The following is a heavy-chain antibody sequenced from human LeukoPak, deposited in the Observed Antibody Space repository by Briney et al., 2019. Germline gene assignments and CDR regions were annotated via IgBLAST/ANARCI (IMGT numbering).Heavy chain of an antibody. Sequence: PGGSLRLSCAASGFTFDDYAMHWVRQAPGKGLEWVSGISWNSGSIGYADSVKGRFTISRDNAKNSLYLQMNSLRAEDTALYYCARSPVAYCGGDCYSFDYWGQGTLVTVSS. J-gene: IGHJ4*02. D-gene: IGHD2-21*02. CDR1: GFTFDDYA. V-gene: IGHV3-9*01. CDR2: ISWNSGSI. CDR3: ARSPVAYCGGDCYSFDY.